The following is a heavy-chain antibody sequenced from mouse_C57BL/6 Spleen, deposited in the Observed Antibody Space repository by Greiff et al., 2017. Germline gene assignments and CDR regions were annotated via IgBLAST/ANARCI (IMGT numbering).Heavy chain of an antibody. CDR3: TPYYYGSSYAMDY. V-gene: IGHV14-4*01. Sequence: VQLQQSGAELVRPGASVKLSCTASGFNIKDDYMHWVKQRPEQGLEWIGWIDPENGDTEYASKFQGKANITADTSSNTASLQLSSLTSEDTAVYYCTPYYYGSSYAMDYWGQGTSVTVSS. J-gene: IGHJ4*01. D-gene: IGHD1-1*01. CDR2: IDPENGDT. CDR1: GFNIKDDY.